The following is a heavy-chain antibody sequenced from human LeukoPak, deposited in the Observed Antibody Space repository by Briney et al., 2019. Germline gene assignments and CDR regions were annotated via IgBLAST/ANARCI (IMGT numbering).Heavy chain of an antibody. D-gene: IGHD3-16*02. CDR3: GRVSYDYVWGSYLPFDY. V-gene: IGHV4-30-4*08. Sequence: SETLSLTRTVSGGSISSGDYYWSWIRQPPGKGLEWIGYIYYSGSTYYNPSLKSRVTMSVDTSKNQFSLKLSSVTAADTAVYYCGRVSYDYVWGSYLPFDYWGQGTLVTVSS. CDR1: GGSISSGDYY. CDR2: IYYSGST. J-gene: IGHJ4*02.